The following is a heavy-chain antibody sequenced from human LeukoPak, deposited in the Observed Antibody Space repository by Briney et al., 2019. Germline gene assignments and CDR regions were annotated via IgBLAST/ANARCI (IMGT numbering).Heavy chain of an antibody. Sequence: SETLSLTCTVSGGSISSNTYYWDWIRQPPGKGLECIGSIYYGGSTYYNPSLKSRVIISVDTSKNQFSLKLSSVTAADTAVYYCARAYYYASSAFDMWGQGTMVSVSS. D-gene: IGHD3-22*01. CDR3: ARAYYYASSAFDM. CDR1: GGSISSNTYY. J-gene: IGHJ3*02. CDR2: IYYGGST. V-gene: IGHV4-39*01.